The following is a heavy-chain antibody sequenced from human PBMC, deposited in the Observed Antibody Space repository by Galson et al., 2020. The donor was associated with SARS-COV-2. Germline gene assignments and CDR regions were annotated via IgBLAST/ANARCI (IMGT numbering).Heavy chain of an antibody. CDR3: ARDVSGGASDS. J-gene: IGHJ3*02. V-gene: IGHV3-30*04. D-gene: IGHD1-26*01. Sequence: GGSLRLSCAASGFTFTNYAIHWVRQAPGKGLEWVAVIPHDGRNEVYADSVKGRFTISRDNSENLLFLQMDSLRADDTAVYYCARDVSGGASDSCGQGTMVTVSS. CDR1: GFTFTNYA. CDR2: IPHDGRNE.